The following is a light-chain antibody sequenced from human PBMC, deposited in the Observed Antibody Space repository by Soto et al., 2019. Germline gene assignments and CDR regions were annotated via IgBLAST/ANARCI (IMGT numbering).Light chain of an antibody. CDR1: EYISNY. CDR2: DAS. J-gene: IGKJ2*01. Sequence: DIQMTQSPSSLSASVGDRVTIPCQAREYISNYLNWYQQKPGKAPKLLIYDASNLETGVASRFSGSGSGTDFTFTISSLQPEDIATYYCQHYDNLPPYTFGQGTKLEIK. CDR3: QHYDNLPPYT. V-gene: IGKV1-33*01.